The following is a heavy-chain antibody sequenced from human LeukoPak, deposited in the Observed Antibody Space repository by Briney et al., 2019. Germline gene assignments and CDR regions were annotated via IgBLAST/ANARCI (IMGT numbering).Heavy chain of an antibody. J-gene: IGHJ5*02. V-gene: IGHV3-74*01. CDR3: ARAPMGGYTYTMGS. Sequence: QPGGYLRLSGAASGITFSGYWMHGVRQAPGKGLVWVSRIRSDGSSTNYADSVKGRFTISRDNAKNTLYLQMDSLRAEDTAVYYCARAPMGGYTYTMGSWGQGTLVIVSS. CDR1: GITFSGYW. D-gene: IGHD5-18*01. CDR2: IRSDGSST.